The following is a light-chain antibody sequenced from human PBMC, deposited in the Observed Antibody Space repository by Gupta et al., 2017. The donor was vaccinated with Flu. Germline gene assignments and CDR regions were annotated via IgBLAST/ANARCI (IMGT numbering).Light chain of an antibody. CDR3: QQYGTSPYT. V-gene: IGKV3-20*01. CDR2: GAS. Sequence: EIVLTQSPGTLSLSPGERATLSCRASQSVSSNYLAWYQQKPGQAPRLLIHGASSRATGIPDKFSGSGSGTDFTLTISSLEPEDFAVYDCQQYGTSPYTFGQGTKLEIK. J-gene: IGKJ2*01. CDR1: QSVSSNY.